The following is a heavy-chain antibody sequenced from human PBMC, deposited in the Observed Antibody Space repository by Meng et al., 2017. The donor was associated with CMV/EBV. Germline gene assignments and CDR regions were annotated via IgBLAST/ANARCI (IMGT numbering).Heavy chain of an antibody. CDR2: ISGSGGST. CDR1: GSTFSSYA. J-gene: IGHJ4*02. V-gene: IGHV3-23*01. D-gene: IGHD3-10*01. CDR3: AKDHPYYYGSGSYSGGYYFDY. Sequence: GESLKISCAASGSTFSSYAMSWVRQAPGKGLEWVSAISGSGGSTYYADSVKGRFTISRDNSKNTLYLQMNSLRAEDTAVYYCAKDHPYYYGSGSYSGGYYFDYWGQGTLVTVSS.